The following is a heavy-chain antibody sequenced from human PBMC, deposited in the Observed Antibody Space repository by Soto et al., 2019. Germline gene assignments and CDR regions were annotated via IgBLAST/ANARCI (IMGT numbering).Heavy chain of an antibody. CDR1: GGSISSGGYY. J-gene: IGHJ5*02. V-gene: IGHV4-31*03. CDR3: ARGVLLLPAAPHVNWIHP. Sequence: SETLSLTCTVSGGSISSGGYYWSWIRQHPGKGLEWIGYIYYSGSTYYNPSLKSRVTISVDTSKNQFSLKLSSVTAADTAVYYCARGVLLLPAAPHVNWIHPCGQ. D-gene: IGHD3-16*01. CDR2: IYYSGST.